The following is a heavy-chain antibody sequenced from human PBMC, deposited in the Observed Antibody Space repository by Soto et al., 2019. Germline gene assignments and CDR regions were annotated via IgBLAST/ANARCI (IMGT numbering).Heavy chain of an antibody. CDR2: IKSKTDGGTI. Sequence: SGGSLRLSCAASGLTFSNAWMNWVRQAPGKGLEWVGQIKSKTDGGTIFYPAPVKGRFIISRDDSTNTLYLQMNSLKTEDTAVYYCTTAHPRGPDYWGQGTLVTVS. J-gene: IGHJ4*02. D-gene: IGHD5-12*01. V-gene: IGHV3-15*01. CDR1: GLTFSNAW. CDR3: TTAHPRGPDY.